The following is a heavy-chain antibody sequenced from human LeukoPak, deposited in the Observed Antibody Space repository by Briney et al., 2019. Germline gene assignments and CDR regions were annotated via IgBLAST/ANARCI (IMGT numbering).Heavy chain of an antibody. Sequence: SVKVSCTASERTFSSYAISWVRQAPGQGLEWMGGIIPIFGTANYAQKFQGRVTITADESTSTAYMELSSLRSEDTAVYYCARSYYYGSGSYSNWFDPWGQGTLVTVSS. V-gene: IGHV1-69*13. CDR3: ARSYYYGSGSYSNWFDP. CDR2: IIPIFGTA. J-gene: IGHJ5*02. D-gene: IGHD3-10*01. CDR1: ERTFSSYA.